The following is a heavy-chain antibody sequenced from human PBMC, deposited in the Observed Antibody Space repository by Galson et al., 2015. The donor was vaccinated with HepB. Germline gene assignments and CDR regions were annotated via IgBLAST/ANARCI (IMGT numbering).Heavy chain of an antibody. J-gene: IGHJ6*02. CDR1: GGTFSSYA. D-gene: IGHD3-3*02. CDR3: AIGRGGGPIFGVVNHYYYYGMDV. Sequence: SVKVSCKASGGTFSSYAISWVRQAPGQGLEWMGRIIPILGIANYAQKFQGRVTITADKSTSTAYMELSSLRSEDTAVYYCAIGRGGGPIFGVVNHYYYYGMDVWGQGTTVTVS. CDR2: IIPILGIA. V-gene: IGHV1-69*04.